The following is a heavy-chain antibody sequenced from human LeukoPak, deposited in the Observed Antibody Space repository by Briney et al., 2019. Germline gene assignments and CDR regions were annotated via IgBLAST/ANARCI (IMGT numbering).Heavy chain of an antibody. CDR2: INHSGST. Sequence: MPSETLSLTCAVYGGSFSGYYWSWIRQPPGKGLEWIGEINHSGSTNYNPSLKSRVTISVDTSKNQFSLKLSSVTAADTAVYYCATTPPSRDFDYWGQGTLVTVSS. V-gene: IGHV4-34*01. J-gene: IGHJ4*02. CDR1: GGSFSGYY. CDR3: ATTPPSRDFDY. D-gene: IGHD5-24*01.